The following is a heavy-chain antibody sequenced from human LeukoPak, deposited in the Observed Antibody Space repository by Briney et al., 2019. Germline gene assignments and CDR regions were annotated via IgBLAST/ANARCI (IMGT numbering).Heavy chain of an antibody. CDR1: GYNFPGYY. V-gene: IGHV1-2*02. Sequence: ASVKVSCKASGYNFPGYYIHWVRQAPGQGLEWMGWIDPHNGGTNYTQKFQGRVTMTRDTSITTVHMELSRLRSDDTAVYYCARDYYDSSGRGAFDIWGQGTMVTVSS. J-gene: IGHJ3*02. D-gene: IGHD3-22*01. CDR2: IDPHNGGT. CDR3: ARDYYDSSGRGAFDI.